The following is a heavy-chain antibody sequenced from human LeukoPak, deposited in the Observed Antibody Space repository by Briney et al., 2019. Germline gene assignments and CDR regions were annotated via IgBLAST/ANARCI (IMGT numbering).Heavy chain of an antibody. D-gene: IGHD3-22*01. V-gene: IGHV3-48*03. CDR3: ARPPITYYYDSSAYY. CDR1: GFTFSRYE. J-gene: IGHJ4*02. Sequence: PRGSLRLSYTASGFTFSRYEMIWVRQATLNGQEWVSYISDSAGDIYYADSVKGRFTISRDNAKNSLYLQMNSLRAEDTAVYYCARPPITYYYDSSAYYWGQGTLVAVSS. CDR2: ISDSAGDI.